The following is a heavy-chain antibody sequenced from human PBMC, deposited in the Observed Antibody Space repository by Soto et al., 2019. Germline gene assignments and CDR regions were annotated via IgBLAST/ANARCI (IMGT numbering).Heavy chain of an antibody. D-gene: IGHD3-9*01. V-gene: IGHV3-23*01. CDR1: GFTFSSYS. CDR3: AKEGTYYHILTALDY. CDR2: INDGGDNT. Sequence: PGGSLRLSGVASGFTFSSYSISWVRQAPWKGLEWVSAINDGGDNTYYADSVKGRFTISRDSPKKTLYLQMSSLRAEDTAVYYCAKEGTYYHILTALDYLGQGTLLAVCS. J-gene: IGHJ4*02.